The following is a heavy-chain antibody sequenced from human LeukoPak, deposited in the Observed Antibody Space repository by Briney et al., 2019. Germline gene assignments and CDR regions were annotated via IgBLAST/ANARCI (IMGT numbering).Heavy chain of an antibody. J-gene: IGHJ3*02. CDR2: ISGSGGST. CDR3: AREPTGYAFDI. D-gene: IGHD1-1*01. CDR1: GFTFSSYG. V-gene: IGHV3-23*01. Sequence: GGSLRLSCAASGFTFSSYGMSWVRQAPGKGLEWVSAISGSGGSTYYADSVKGRFTISRDNAKNSLYLQMNSLRAEDTAVYYCAREPTGYAFDIWGQGTMVTVSS.